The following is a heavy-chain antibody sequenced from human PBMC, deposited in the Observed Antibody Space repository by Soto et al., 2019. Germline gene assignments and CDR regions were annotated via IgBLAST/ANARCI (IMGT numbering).Heavy chain of an antibody. CDR3: ARAQAGAGLDYYYYMDV. CDR2: IYYSGST. CDR1: GGSISSGGYY. J-gene: IGHJ6*03. Sequence: SETLSLTCSVSGGSISSGGYYWSWIRQHPGKGLEWIGYIYYSGSTYYNPSLKSRVTISVDTSKNQFSLKLSSVTAADTAVYYCARAQAGAGLDYYYYMDVWGKGTTVTVSS. D-gene: IGHD6-13*01. V-gene: IGHV4-31*03.